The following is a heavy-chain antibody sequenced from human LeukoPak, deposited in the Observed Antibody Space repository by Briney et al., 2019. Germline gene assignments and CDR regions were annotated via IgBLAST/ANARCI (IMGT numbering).Heavy chain of an antibody. CDR1: GFTFSSYG. CDR2: ISYDGSNK. D-gene: IGHD6-13*01. CDR3: AKESAPSIAAAGLFDY. V-gene: IGHV3-30*18. Sequence: GGSLRLSCAASGFTFSSYGMHRVRQAPGKGLEWVAVISYDGSNKYYADSVKGRFTISRDNSKNTLYLQMNSLRAEDTAVYYCAKESAPSIAAAGLFDYWGQGTLVTVSS. J-gene: IGHJ4*02.